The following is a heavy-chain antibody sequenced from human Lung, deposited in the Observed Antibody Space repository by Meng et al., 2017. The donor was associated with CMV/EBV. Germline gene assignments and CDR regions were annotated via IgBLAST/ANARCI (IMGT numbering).Heavy chain of an antibody. Sequence: GESXKISCAASGFTVSSNYMSWVRQAPGKGLEWVSVIYSGGSTYYADSVKGRFTISRDNSKNTLYLQMNCLRAEDTAVYYCARDQGRGYSYGQAYYYGMDVWXQGTTVTVSS. CDR2: IYSGGST. D-gene: IGHD5-18*01. J-gene: IGHJ6*02. CDR1: GFTVSSNY. V-gene: IGHV3-66*02. CDR3: ARDQGRGYSYGQAYYYGMDV.